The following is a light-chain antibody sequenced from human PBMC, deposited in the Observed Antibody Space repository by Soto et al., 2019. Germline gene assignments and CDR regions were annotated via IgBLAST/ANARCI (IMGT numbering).Light chain of an antibody. Sequence: DIQMTQSPSSLSASVGDRVTITCRASQSISSYLNWYQQKPGKAPKLLIYAASSLQSGVPSRFSGSGSGTDFTLTICSLQPEDFETYYCQQSYSTPFTVGPVTKVDIK. CDR3: QQSYSTPFT. CDR1: QSISSY. CDR2: AAS. J-gene: IGKJ3*01. V-gene: IGKV1-39*01.